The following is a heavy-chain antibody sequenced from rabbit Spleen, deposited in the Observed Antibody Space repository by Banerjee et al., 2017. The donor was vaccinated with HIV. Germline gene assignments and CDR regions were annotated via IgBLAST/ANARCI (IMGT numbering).Heavy chain of an antibody. J-gene: IGHJ6*01. D-gene: IGHD8-1*01. CDR1: GFSFSNKAV. CDR3: ARDTGSSFSSYGMDL. CDR2: IDTNSGST. Sequence: QEQLVESGGGLVKPEGSLKLSCTASGFSFSNKAVMCWVRQAPGKGLECIGCIDTNSGSTWYASWAKGRFTISKTSSTTVTLQMTSLTVADTATYFCARDTGSSFSSYGMDLWGQGTLVTVS. V-gene: IGHV1S45*01.